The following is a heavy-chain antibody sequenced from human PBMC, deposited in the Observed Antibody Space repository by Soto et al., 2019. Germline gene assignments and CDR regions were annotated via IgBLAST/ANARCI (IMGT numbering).Heavy chain of an antibody. D-gene: IGHD2-15*01. V-gene: IGHV4-31*03. CDR2: IYYSGST. CDR3: ARVGPQYCSGGSCYAYNCFDP. CDR1: GGSISSGGYY. Sequence: SETLSLTCTVSGGSISSGGYYWSWIRQHPGKGLEWIGYIYYSGSTYYNPSLKSRVTISVDTSKNQFSLKLSSVTAADTAVYYCARVGPQYCSGGSCYAYNCFDPWGQRTLVTVSS. J-gene: IGHJ5*02.